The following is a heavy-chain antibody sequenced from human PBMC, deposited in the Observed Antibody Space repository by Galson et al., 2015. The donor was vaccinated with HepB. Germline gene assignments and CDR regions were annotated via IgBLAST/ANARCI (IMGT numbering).Heavy chain of an antibody. CDR3: AVDSAGSTMIY. D-gene: IGHD3-22*01. CDR1: GYTFTSHA. J-gene: IGHJ4*02. V-gene: IGHV1-3*01. CDR2: INAGNGNT. Sequence: SVKVSCKASGYTFTSHAMHWVRQAPGQRLEWMGWINAGNGNTKYSQKFQGRVTITRDTSASTAYMELSSLRSEDTAVYYCAVDSAGSTMIYWGQGTLVTVSS.